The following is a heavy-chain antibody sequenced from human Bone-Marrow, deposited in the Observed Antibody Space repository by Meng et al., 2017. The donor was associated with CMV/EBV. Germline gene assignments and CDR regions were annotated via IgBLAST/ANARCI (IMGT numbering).Heavy chain of an antibody. CDR2: VNPNSGGT. CDR1: GYSFTGYY. Sequence: ASVKVSCKASGYSFTGYYMHWVRQAPGQGLEWMGWVNPNSGGTNYAQKFQGRVTMTRDTSISTAYVELSRLRSDDTAVYYCANFYNWNYHHGMDVWGQGTTVTVSS. J-gene: IGHJ6*02. D-gene: IGHD1-20*01. CDR3: ANFYNWNYHHGMDV. V-gene: IGHV1-2*02.